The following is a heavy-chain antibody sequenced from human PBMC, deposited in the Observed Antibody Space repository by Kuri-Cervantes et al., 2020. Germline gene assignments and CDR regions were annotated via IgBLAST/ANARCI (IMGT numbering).Heavy chain of an antibody. CDR3: ARTDYYDGSDYYPIDY. Sequence: GESLKISCAASGFSFSSYSMNWVRQAPGKGLEWVSGINWNGGGAGYADSVKGRFTISRDNAKNSLYLQMNSLRAEDTALYYCARTDYYDGSDYYPIDYWGQGTLVTVSS. CDR2: INWNGGGA. D-gene: IGHD3-22*01. J-gene: IGHJ4*02. V-gene: IGHV3-20*04. CDR1: GFSFSSYS.